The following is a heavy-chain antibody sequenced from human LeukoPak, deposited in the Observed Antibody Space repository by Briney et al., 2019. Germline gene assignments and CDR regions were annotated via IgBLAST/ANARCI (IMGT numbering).Heavy chain of an antibody. CDR3: AREKAAAALDY. V-gene: IGHV3-30-3*01. J-gene: IGHJ4*02. CDR2: ISYDGSNK. D-gene: IGHD6-13*01. CDR1: GFTFSSYA. Sequence: PGGSLRLSCAASGFTFSSYAMHWVRQAPGKGLEWVAVISYDGSNKYYADSVKGRFTISRDNSKNTLYLQMNSLRAEDTAVYYCAREKAAAALDYWGQGTLVTVSS.